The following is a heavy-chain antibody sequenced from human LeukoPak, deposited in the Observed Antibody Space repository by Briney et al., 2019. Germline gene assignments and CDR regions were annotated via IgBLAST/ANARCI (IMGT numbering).Heavy chain of an antibody. V-gene: IGHV3-11*01. D-gene: IGHD3-22*01. Sequence: PGGSLRLSCAASGFKFRDYYMSWIRQAPGKGLEWISYISMSGSVIQYSDSVKGRFTTSRDNVKNSLHLQMDGVRVDDTAVYYCARGGWSRGWFDPWGQGTLVSVSS. J-gene: IGHJ5*02. CDR3: ARGGWSRGWFDP. CDR1: GFKFRDYY. CDR2: ISMSGSVI.